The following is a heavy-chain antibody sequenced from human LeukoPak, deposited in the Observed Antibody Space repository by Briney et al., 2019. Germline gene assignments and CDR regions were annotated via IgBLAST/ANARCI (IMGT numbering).Heavy chain of an antibody. CDR2: INYSGRT. CDR1: GGSNSAYY. J-gene: IGHJ4*02. V-gene: IGHV4-59*08. Sequence: SETLSLTCSVSGGSNSAYYWSWIRQPPGKGLEWIGYINYSGRTDYNPTLKGRVTISVDTSKNQFSLKLSSVTAADTAVFYCARTISGWYYFDYWGQGTLVTVSS. CDR3: ARTISGWYYFDY. D-gene: IGHD6-13*01.